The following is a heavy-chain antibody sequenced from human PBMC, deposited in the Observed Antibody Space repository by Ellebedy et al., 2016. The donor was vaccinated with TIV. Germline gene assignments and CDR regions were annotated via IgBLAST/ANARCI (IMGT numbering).Heavy chain of an antibody. CDR3: AKDRPYYGMDV. CDR1: GFTFSDHG. J-gene: IGHJ6*02. V-gene: IGHV3-33*06. Sequence: GGSLRLSCAVSGFTFSDHGMHWVRQAPGKGLEWVAVIWYDGSDEKYSGSVKGRFTISRDNSKNTLYLQMNSLRPEDTAVYYCAKDRPYYGMDVWGQGTTVTVSS. CDR2: IWYDGSDE.